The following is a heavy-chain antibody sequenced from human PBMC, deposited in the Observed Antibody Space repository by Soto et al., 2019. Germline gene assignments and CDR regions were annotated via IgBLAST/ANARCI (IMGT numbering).Heavy chain of an antibody. CDR3: ARPSESRTLQFDLQH. CDR2: IYPGDSDT. V-gene: IGHV5-51*01. J-gene: IGHJ1*01. CDR1: GYSFTSYW. Sequence: GESLKISCKGSGYSFTSYWIGWVRQMPGKGLEWMGVIYPGDSDTRYSPSSQGQVTISADKSISTAYLQWSSLKASDTPMYYCARPSESRTLQFDLQHWGQGTMVTVSS.